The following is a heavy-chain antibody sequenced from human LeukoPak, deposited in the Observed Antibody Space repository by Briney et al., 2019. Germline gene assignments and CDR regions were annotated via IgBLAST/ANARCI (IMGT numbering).Heavy chain of an antibody. Sequence: GGSLRLSCAASGFTFSSYAMHWVRQAPGKGLEWVAVISYDGSNKYYADSVKGRFTISRDNSKNTLYLQMNSLRAEDTAVYYCARGYSGWYRGYFDYWGQGTLVTVSS. D-gene: IGHD6-19*01. CDR2: ISYDGSNK. CDR1: GFTFSSYA. V-gene: IGHV3-30-3*01. J-gene: IGHJ4*02. CDR3: ARGYSGWYRGYFDY.